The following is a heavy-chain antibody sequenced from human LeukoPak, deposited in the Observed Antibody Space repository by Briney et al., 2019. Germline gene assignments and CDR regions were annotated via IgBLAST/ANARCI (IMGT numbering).Heavy chain of an antibody. CDR1: GFTFSSYA. V-gene: IGHV3-23*01. CDR3: AKAVTGIVVVVAAYLAPFDY. J-gene: IGHJ4*02. D-gene: IGHD2-15*01. Sequence: GGSLRLSCAASGFTFSSYAMSWVRQAPGKGLEWVSAISGSGGSTYYADSVKGRFTISRDNSKSTLYLQMNSLRAEDTAVYYCAKAVTGIVVVVAAYLAPFDYWGQGTLVTVSS. CDR2: ISGSGGST.